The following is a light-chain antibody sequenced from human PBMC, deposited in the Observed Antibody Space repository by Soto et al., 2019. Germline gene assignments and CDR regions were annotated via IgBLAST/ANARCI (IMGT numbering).Light chain of an antibody. CDR3: QQSYSIPCT. V-gene: IGKV1-39*01. Sequence: DIQMIQSPSSLSASVGDRVTITCRASQSISNYLNWYQHKPGKAPKLLIYAASSLQSGVPSRFSGSGSGTDFTLTISSLQPEDFATHYCQQSYSIPCTFGQGTKLEIK. J-gene: IGKJ2*02. CDR1: QSISNY. CDR2: AAS.